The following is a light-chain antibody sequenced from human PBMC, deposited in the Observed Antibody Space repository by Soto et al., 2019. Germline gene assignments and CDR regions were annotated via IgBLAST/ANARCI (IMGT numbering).Light chain of an antibody. V-gene: IGKV3-11*01. CDR3: QQRSNWPPT. CDR2: DAS. Sequence: EIVLTQSPATLSLSPGERATLSCRASQSVSSYLAWYQQKTGQAPRLLIYDASNRATGIPARFSGSGSGTDFTLTISRLETEDFAVYYCQQRSNWPPTFGQGTRLEIK. CDR1: QSVSSY. J-gene: IGKJ5*01.